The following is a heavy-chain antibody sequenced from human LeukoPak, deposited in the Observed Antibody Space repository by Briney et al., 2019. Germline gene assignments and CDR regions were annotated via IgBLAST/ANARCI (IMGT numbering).Heavy chain of an antibody. D-gene: IGHD6-19*01. J-gene: IGHJ4*02. Sequence: GGSLRLSCAASGFTFSSYAMHWVRQVPGKGLEWVAVISYDGSDKYYADAVKGRFTISRDNSKNTVYLQMNSLRADDTAKYYCAKDRLGAVAEYPDYWGQGTLVTVSS. CDR3: AKDRLGAVAEYPDY. CDR2: ISYDGSDK. CDR1: GFTFSSYA. V-gene: IGHV3-30-3*01.